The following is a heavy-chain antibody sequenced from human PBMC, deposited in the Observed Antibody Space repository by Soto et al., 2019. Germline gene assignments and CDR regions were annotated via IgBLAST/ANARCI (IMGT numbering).Heavy chain of an antibody. CDR3: VRVRGGGTFHFDY. Sequence: PGGSLRLSCAASGFTFSDYYMDWVRQAPGKGLEWVGRVRKKVNSYTTEYAASVKGRFTISRDDSKNSVYLQMSSLKTDDTAVYYCVRVRGGGTFHFDYWGQGNLVTVSS. D-gene: IGHD3-10*01. V-gene: IGHV3-72*01. CDR1: GFTFSDYY. J-gene: IGHJ4*02. CDR2: VRKKVNSYTT.